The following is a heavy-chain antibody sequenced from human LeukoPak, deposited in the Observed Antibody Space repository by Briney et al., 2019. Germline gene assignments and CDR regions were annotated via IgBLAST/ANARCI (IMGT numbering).Heavy chain of an antibody. CDR3: AIGGYCAGTNCYIAY. D-gene: IGHD2-2*02. CDR1: GVNFSTYA. V-gene: IGHV3-23*01. Sequence: GGSLRLSCAASGVNFSTYAMNWVRQVPGKGLEWVSLISNSGSTTYHADSVKGRFTISRDNSKNTLYLQMNSLSAEDSAVYYCAIGGYCAGTNCYIAYWGQGTLGTVS. CDR2: ISNSGSTT. J-gene: IGHJ4*02.